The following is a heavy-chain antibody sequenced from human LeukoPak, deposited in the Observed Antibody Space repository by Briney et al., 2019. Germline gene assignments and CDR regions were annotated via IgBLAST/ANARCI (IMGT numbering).Heavy chain of an antibody. J-gene: IGHJ4*02. CDR3: SRGPHWDPHFDY. CDR2: IIPIFGTA. CDR1: GGTFSSYA. Sequence: SVKLSCKASGGTFSSYAISWVRQAPGQGLEWMGGIIPIFGTANYAQKFQGRVTITADESTSTAYMELSRLRSDDTAVYYCSRGPHWDPHFDYWGQGTLVTVSS. V-gene: IGHV1-69*01. D-gene: IGHD7-27*01.